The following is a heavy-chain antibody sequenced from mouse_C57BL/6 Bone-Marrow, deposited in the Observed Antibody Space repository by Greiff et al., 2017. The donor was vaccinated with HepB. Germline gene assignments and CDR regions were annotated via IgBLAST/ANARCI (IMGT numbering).Heavy chain of an antibody. CDR1: GYTFTEYT. CDR3: ARTLTTVVAKPSYWYFDV. CDR2: IYPSDSET. V-gene: IGHV1-61*01. D-gene: IGHD1-1*01. Sequence: QVQLQQSGAELVKPGASVKLSCKASGYTFTEYTIHWVKQRSGQGLEWIGNIYPSDSETHYNQKFKDKATLTVDKSSSTAYMQLSSLTSEDSAVYYCARTLTTVVAKPSYWYFDVWGTGTTVTVSS. J-gene: IGHJ1*03.